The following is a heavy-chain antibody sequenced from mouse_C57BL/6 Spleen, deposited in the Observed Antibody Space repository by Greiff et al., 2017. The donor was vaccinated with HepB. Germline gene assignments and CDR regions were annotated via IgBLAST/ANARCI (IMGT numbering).Heavy chain of an antibody. D-gene: IGHD2-1*01. CDR1: GFSLSTSGMG. V-gene: IGHV8-12*01. CDR2: IYWDDDK. Sequence: QVTLKVCGPGILQSSQTLSLTCSFSGFSLSTSGMGVSWIRQPSGKGLEWLAHIYWDDDKRYNPSLKSRLTISKDTSRNQVFLKITSVDTADTATYYCARRRDYGNYDWYFDVWGTGTTVTVSS. CDR3: ARRRDYGNYDWYFDV. J-gene: IGHJ1*03.